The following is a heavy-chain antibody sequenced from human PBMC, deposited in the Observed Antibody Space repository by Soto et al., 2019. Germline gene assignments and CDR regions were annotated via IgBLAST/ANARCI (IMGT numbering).Heavy chain of an antibody. CDR1: GFTVSSNY. CDR2: IYSGGST. V-gene: IGHV3-53*01. J-gene: IGHJ6*02. D-gene: IGHD5-18*01. CDR3: ARGGYGYTGSYYYYVLEV. Sequence: GSLRLSCAASGFTVSSNYMSWVRQAPGKGLEWVSVIYSGGSTYYSDSVKGRFTISRDNSQHALYLQMNSLRAEDTAVYYCARGGYGYTGSYYYYVLEVWGQGTTVTVSS.